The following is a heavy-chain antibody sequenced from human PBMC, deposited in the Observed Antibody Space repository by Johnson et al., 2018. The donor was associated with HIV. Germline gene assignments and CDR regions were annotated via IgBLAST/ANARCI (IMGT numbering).Heavy chain of an antibody. V-gene: IGHV3-74*01. J-gene: IGHJ3*02. CDR2: IKTDGSNT. CDR3: AKDRGMLEYAFDI. CDR1: GFTFSSYW. D-gene: IGHD3-3*01. Sequence: VQLVESGGGSVQPGGSLRLSCAASGFTFSSYWMHWVRQAPGKGLMWVSNIKTDGSNTNYADSVKRRFTISRDTSKNTLYLQMNSLRAGDTAVYYCAKDRGMLEYAFDIWGQGTMVTVSS.